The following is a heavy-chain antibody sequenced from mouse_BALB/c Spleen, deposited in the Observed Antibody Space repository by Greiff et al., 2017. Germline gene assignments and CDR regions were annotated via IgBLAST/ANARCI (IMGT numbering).Heavy chain of an antibody. Sequence: VQLQQSGAELVRPGALVKLSCKASGFNIKDYYMHWVKQRPEQGLEWIGWIDPENGNTIYDPKFQGKASITADTSSNTAYLQLSSLTSEDTAVYYCARRWDYDEGFAYWGQGTLVTVSA. CDR1: GFNIKDYY. V-gene: IGHV14-1*02. CDR2: IDPENGNT. J-gene: IGHJ3*01. CDR3: ARRWDYDEGFAY. D-gene: IGHD2-4*01.